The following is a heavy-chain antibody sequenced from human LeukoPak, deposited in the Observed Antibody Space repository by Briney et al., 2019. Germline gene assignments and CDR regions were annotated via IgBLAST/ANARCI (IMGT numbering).Heavy chain of an antibody. J-gene: IGHJ4*02. CDR2: ISHDGRNQ. V-gene: IGHV3-30*04. Sequence: PGRSLRLSCAASGFTFSGYAMHWVRQAPGKGLEWVAAISHDGRNQLYADAVKGRFTISRDNAKNTLYLQMNSLRAEDTAVYYCARDRLEYSSASVVYWGQGTLVTVSS. D-gene: IGHD6-6*01. CDR1: GFTFSGYA. CDR3: ARDRLEYSSASVVY.